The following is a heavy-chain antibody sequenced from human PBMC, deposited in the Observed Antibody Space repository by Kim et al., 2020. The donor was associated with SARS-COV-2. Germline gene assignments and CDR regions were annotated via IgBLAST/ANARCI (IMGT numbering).Heavy chain of an antibody. V-gene: IGHV3-74*01. Sequence: CTTDYADSVKGRFTISRDSAENTLYLQMNSLTGEDTAVYYCARDVSGEDDHWGQGTLVTVSS. D-gene: IGHD2-21*01. CDR3: ARDVSGEDDH. J-gene: IGHJ4*02. CDR2: CTT.